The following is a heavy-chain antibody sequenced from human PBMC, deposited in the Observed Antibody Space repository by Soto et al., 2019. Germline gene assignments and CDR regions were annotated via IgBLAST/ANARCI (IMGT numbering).Heavy chain of an antibody. D-gene: IGHD6-19*01. CDR2: ISCCGGST. Sequence: GGSLRLSCVASGFNFKKFAMSWVRQAPGEGLEWVSGISCCGGSTSYAASVKRRFSIARDDSTNTLSLQMNNLRVEDTAQYSCAKADGEQWLLPHLDKWGQGTLVTVAS. CDR3: AKADGEQWLLPHLDK. V-gene: IGHV3-23*01. CDR1: GFNFKKFA. J-gene: IGHJ4*02.